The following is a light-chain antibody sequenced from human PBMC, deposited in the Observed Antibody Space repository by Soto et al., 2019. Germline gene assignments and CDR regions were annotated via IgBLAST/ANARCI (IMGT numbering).Light chain of an antibody. Sequence: IVLTQSPCTLSLSPGERATLSCRASQSVSSSYLVWHQQKPGQPPRLLIYGAFNRAGGIPDRFSGSGFGTDFTLTISRLEPEDFAVYYCQQYSASPRTFGQGTKVDIK. CDR1: QSVSSSY. V-gene: IGKV3-20*01. CDR2: GAF. CDR3: QQYSASPRT. J-gene: IGKJ1*01.